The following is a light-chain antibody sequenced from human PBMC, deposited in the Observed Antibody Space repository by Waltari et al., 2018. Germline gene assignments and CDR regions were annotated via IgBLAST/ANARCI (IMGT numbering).Light chain of an antibody. CDR3: SSKTSSSTVV. V-gene: IGLV2-14*03. CDR1: SRDVAGYNC. Sequence: QSALTQPASVSGSPGQSITISCTGTSRDVAGYNCVSWYQHHPGKAPKLLVFDVSNRPSGASNRFSGSKSGNTASLTIAGLQAGDEADYYCSSKTSSSTVVFGGGTKLTVL. J-gene: IGLJ2*01. CDR2: DVS.